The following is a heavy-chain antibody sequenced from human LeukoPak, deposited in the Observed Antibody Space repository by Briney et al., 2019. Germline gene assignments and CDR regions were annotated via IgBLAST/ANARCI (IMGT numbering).Heavy chain of an antibody. Sequence: GGSLRLSCAASGFTFSSYAMSWVRQAPGKGLEWVSAIRGSGDRTHYADSVKGRFTISRDNAKNSLYLQMNSLRAEDTAVYYCARDFYDSSGYYYDYWGQGTLVTVSS. V-gene: IGHV3-23*01. CDR3: ARDFYDSSGYYYDY. J-gene: IGHJ4*02. CDR1: GFTFSSYA. D-gene: IGHD3-22*01. CDR2: IRGSGDRT.